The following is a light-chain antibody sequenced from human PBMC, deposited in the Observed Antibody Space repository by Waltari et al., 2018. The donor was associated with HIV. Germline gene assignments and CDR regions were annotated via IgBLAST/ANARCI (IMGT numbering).Light chain of an antibody. V-gene: IGKV3-11*01. CDR1: QSVSSY. Sequence: EIVLTQSPATLSLSPGERATLSCRASQSVSSYLAWYQQKPGQAPRLLIYDASNRATGIPARFSGSGSGTDFTLTISSLEPEDFAVYYCQQRSNWPPRGGFTFGPGTMVDIK. CDR2: DAS. J-gene: IGKJ3*01. CDR3: QQRSNWPPRGGFT.